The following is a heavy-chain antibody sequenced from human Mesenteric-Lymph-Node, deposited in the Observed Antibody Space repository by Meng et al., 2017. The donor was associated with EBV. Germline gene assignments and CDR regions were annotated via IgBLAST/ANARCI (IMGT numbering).Heavy chain of an antibody. D-gene: IGHD6-25*01. CDR3: AGKMSIAADGSPLAY. Sequence: QVQLPAWGSGMVKPSVTLSLPCPVYRVACSGYCRSLSRQPPGKVLEWSGEINHSGSTNYHPSLNRLVTITEATSKNQFSLKLSAVTAADTAEYYCAGKMSIAADGSPLAYWGQGTLVTVSS. V-gene: IGHV4-34*01. CDR1: RVACSGYC. CDR2: INHSGST. J-gene: IGHJ4*02.